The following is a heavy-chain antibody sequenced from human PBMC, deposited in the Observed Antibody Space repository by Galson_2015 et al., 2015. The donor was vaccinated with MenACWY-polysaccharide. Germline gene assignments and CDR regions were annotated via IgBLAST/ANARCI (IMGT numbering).Heavy chain of an antibody. D-gene: IGHD3-10*01. Sequence: SVKVSCKASGYTFTSYDINWVRQATGQGLEWMGWMNPNSGNTGYAQKFQGRVTMTRNTSISTAYMELSSLRSEDTAVYYCARGELLWFGEHPYYYYGMDVWGQGTTVTVSS. J-gene: IGHJ6*02. CDR2: MNPNSGNT. CDR3: ARGELLWFGEHPYYYYGMDV. CDR1: GYTFTSYD. V-gene: IGHV1-8*01.